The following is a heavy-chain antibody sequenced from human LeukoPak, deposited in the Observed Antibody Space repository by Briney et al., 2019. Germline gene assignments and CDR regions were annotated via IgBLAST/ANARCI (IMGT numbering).Heavy chain of an antibody. J-gene: IGHJ5*02. CDR2: IIHSGST. D-gene: IGHD3-3*01. Sequence: SETLSLTCAVYGGSFSGYYWSWIRQPPGKGLEWIGEIIHSGSTNYNPSLKSRATISVDTSKNQFSLKLSSVTAADTAVYYCARGLRITIFGVVRKNWFDPWGQGTLVTVSS. CDR1: GGSFSGYY. V-gene: IGHV4-34*01. CDR3: ARGLRITIFGVVRKNWFDP.